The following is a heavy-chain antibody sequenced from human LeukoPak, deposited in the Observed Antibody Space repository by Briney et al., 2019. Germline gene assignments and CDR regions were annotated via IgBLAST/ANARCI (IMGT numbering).Heavy chain of an antibody. V-gene: IGHV4-61*02. Sequence: SETLSLTCTVSSGSISTSNYYWSWIRQPAGKGLEWIGRIYTSGSTNYNPSLKSRVTMSVDTSKNQFSLKLSSVTAADTAVYYCARETVVVVAASSNWFDPWGQGTLVTVSS. CDR1: SGSISTSNYY. J-gene: IGHJ5*02. CDR2: IYTSGST. D-gene: IGHD2-15*01. CDR3: ARETVVVVAASSNWFDP.